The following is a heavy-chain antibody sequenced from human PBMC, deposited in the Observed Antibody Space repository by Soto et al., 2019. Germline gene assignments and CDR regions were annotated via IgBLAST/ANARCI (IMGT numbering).Heavy chain of an antibody. CDR3: ASCSSTSCLFDY. CDR2: ISSSSSYI. D-gene: IGHD2-2*01. V-gene: IGHV3-21*01. CDR1: GFTFSSYS. Sequence: GGSLRLSCAASGFTFSSYSMNWVRQAPGKGLEWVSSISSSSSYIYYADSVKGRFTISRDNAKNSLYLQMNSLRAEDTAVYYCASCSSTSCLFDYWGQGTLVTVSS. J-gene: IGHJ4*02.